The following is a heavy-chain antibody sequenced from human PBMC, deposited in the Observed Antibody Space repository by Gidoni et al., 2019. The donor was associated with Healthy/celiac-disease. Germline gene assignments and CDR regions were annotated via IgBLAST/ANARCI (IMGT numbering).Heavy chain of an antibody. CDR2: ISYDGSNK. V-gene: IGHV3-30*18. CDR1: GFPFSSYG. J-gene: IGHJ6*02. CDR3: AKERTDTWGYYYYGMDV. Sequence: QVQLVESGGGVVQPGRSLRLSCAASGFPFSSYGMHWVRQAPGKGLEWVAVISYDGSNKYYADSVKGRFTISRDNSKNTLYLQMNSLRAEDTAVYYCAKERTDTWGYYYYGMDVWGQGTTVTVSS. D-gene: IGHD3-16*01.